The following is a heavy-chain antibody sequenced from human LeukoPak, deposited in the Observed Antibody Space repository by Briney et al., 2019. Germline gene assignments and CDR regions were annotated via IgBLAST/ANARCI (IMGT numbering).Heavy chain of an antibody. V-gene: IGHV4-59*01. CDR1: GGSISSYY. CDR3: ARVAQNVRYRNYYYYMDV. Sequence: SETLSLTCTVSGGSISSYYWSWIRQPPGKGLEWIGYIYYSGSTNYNPSLKSRVTISVDTSKNQFSLKLSSVTAADTAVYYCARVAQNVRYRNYYYYMDVGSKGTTVTVYS. J-gene: IGHJ6*03. CDR2: IYYSGST. D-gene: IGHD5-18*01.